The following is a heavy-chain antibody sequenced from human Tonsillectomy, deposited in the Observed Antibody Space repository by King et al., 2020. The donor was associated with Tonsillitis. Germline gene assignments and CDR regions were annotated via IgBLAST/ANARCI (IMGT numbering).Heavy chain of an antibody. CDR3: ARDFWSGYHLAAFDI. CDR2: INPNSGGT. D-gene: IGHD3-3*01. V-gene: IGHV1-2*02. CDR1: GYTFTGYY. Sequence: QLVQSGAEVKKPGASVKVSCKASGYTFTGYYMHWVRQAPGQGLEWMGWINPNSGGTNYAQKFQGRVTMTRDTSISTAYMEVSRLRLDDTAVYYCARDFWSGYHLAAFDIWGQGKMVTVSS. J-gene: IGHJ3*02.